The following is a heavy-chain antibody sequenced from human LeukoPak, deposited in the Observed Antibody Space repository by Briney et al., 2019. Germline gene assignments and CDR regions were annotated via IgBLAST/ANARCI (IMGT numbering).Heavy chain of an antibody. Sequence: GGSLRLSCAASGFTVSSNYMSWVRQAPGKGLEWVSVIYSGGSTYYADSVKGRFTISSDNSKNTLYLQMNSLRAEDTAVYYCAGGRVVSSGYYLYIWGQGTLVTVSS. D-gene: IGHD3-22*01. CDR3: AGGRVVSSGYYLYI. J-gene: IGHJ4*02. CDR2: IYSGGST. CDR1: GFTVSSNY. V-gene: IGHV3-66*01.